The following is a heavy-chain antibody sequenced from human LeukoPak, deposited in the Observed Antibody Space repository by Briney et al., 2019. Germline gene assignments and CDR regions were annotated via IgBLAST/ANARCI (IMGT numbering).Heavy chain of an antibody. CDR3: AKSYCGGDCRSGYYYYYYMDV. CDR1: GFTFSSYG. Sequence: PGGSLRLSCAASGFTFSSYGMHWVHQAPGKGLEWVAFIRYDGSNKYYADSVKGRFTISRDNSKNTLYLQMNSLRAEDTAVYYCAKSYCGGDCRSGYYYYYYMDVWGKGTTVTVSS. D-gene: IGHD2-21*01. V-gene: IGHV3-30*02. J-gene: IGHJ6*03. CDR2: IRYDGSNK.